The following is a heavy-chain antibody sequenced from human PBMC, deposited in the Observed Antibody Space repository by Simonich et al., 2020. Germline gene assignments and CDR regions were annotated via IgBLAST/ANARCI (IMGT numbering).Heavy chain of an antibody. Sequence: GAEVKKPGASVKVSCKASGYTFTGSYMHGVRQAPGQGLEWMGRINPNSGGTNYAQKFQGRVTMTRDTSISTAYMELSRLRSDDTAVYYCARVPGIYYYYGMDVWGQGTTVTVSS. CDR2: INPNSGGT. D-gene: IGHD3-10*01. V-gene: IGHV1-2*06. CDR1: GYTFTGSY. J-gene: IGHJ6*02. CDR3: ARVPGIYYYYGMDV.